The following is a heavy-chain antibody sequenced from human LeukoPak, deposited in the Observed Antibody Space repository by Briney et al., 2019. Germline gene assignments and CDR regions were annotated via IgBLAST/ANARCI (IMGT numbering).Heavy chain of an antibody. J-gene: IGHJ3*02. CDR3: ARGFTMIVVDTDAFDI. Sequence: PSETLSLTCTVSGGSISSSSYYWGWIRQPPGKGLEWIGEIYHSGSTNYNPSLKSRVTTSVDKSKNQFSLKLSSVTAADTAVYYCARGFTMIVVDTDAFDIWGQGTMVTVSS. CDR1: GGSISSSSYY. D-gene: IGHD3-22*01. CDR2: IYHSGST. V-gene: IGHV4-39*07.